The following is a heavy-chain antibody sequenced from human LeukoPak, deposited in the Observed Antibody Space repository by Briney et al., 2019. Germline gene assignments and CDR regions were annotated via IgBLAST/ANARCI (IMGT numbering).Heavy chain of an antibody. V-gene: IGHV3-20*04. CDR3: AKGGGGDSSGYYYFWGPYFDY. CDR1: GFTFDDYG. CDR2: INWNGGST. J-gene: IGHJ4*02. Sequence: PGGSLRLSCAASGFTFDDYGMSWVRQAPGKGLEWVSGINWNGGSTGYADSVKGRFTISRDNAKNSLYLQMNSLRAEDMALYYCAKGGGGDSSGYYYFWGPYFDYWGQGTLVTVSS. D-gene: IGHD3-22*01.